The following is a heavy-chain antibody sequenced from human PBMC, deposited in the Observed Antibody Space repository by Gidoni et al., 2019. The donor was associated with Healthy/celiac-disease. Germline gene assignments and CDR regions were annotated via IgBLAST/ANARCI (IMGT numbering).Heavy chain of an antibody. CDR1: GGSFSGYY. D-gene: IGHD5-18*01. Sequence: QVQLQQWGAGLLKPSATLSLTCAVYGGSFSGYYWSWIRQPPGKGLEWIGEINHSGSTNYNPSLKSRVTISVDTSKNQFSLKLSSVTAADTAVYYCARVGDTAMVTGFDYWGQGTLVTVSS. CDR3: ARVGDTAMVTGFDY. CDR2: INHSGST. V-gene: IGHV4-34*01. J-gene: IGHJ4*02.